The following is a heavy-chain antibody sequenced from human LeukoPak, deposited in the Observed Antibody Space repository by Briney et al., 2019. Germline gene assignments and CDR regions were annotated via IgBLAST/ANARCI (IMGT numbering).Heavy chain of an antibody. J-gene: IGHJ6*02. CDR3: ARRGPWLGYCSGGSCSSYLPDYGMDV. CDR1: GGSFSGYY. V-gene: IGHV4-34*01. D-gene: IGHD2-15*01. Sequence: PSETLSLTCAVSGGSFSGYYWSWSRQPPGKGLEWSGEINHSGSTNYNPSLKSRVTISVDTSKNQFSLKLSSVTAAATAVYYCARRGPWLGYCSGGSCSSYLPDYGMDVWGQGTTVTVSS. CDR2: INHSGST.